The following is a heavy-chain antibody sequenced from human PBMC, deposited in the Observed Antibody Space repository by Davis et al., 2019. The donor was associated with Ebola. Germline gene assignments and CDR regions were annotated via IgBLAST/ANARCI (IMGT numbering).Heavy chain of an antibody. CDR2: IRYDGSNK. Sequence: GGSLRLSCAVSGLSFSNYGIHWVRQVPGKGLEWVAFIRYDGSNKYYADSVKGRFTISRDNSKNTLYLQMNNLRAEDTAVYFCAKDRQPDGIWTMDVWGTGTAVIVSA. CDR1: GLSFSNYG. D-gene: IGHD1-14*01. J-gene: IGHJ6*04. CDR3: AKDRQPDGIWTMDV. V-gene: IGHV3-30*02.